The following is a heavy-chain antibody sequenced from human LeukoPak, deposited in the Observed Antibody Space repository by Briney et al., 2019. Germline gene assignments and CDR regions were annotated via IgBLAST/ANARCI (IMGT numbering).Heavy chain of an antibody. CDR2: IIPIFGTA. CDR1: GGTFSSYA. V-gene: IGHV1-69*13. J-gene: IGHJ4*02. D-gene: IGHD3-9*01. Sequence: ASVKVSCKASGGTFSSYAISWVRQAPGQGLEWMGGIIPIFGTANYAQKFQGRVTITADESTSTAYMELSSLRSEDTAVYYCARGKNDILTGYYLGYFDYWGQGTLVTVSS. CDR3: ARGKNDILTGYYLGYFDY.